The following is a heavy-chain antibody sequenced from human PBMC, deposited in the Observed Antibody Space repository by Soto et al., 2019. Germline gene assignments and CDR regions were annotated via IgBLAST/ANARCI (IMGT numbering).Heavy chain of an antibody. J-gene: IGHJ4*02. CDR1: GFTFSSYA. CDR2: ISYDGSNK. D-gene: IGHD3-3*01. V-gene: IGHV3-30-3*01. CDR3: ARSLPKRITIFGVVIISVGYFDY. Sequence: VGSLRLSCAASGFTFSSYAMHWVRQAPGKGLEWVAVISYDGSNKYYADSVKGRFTISRDNSKNTLYLQMNSLRAEDTAVYYCARSLPKRITIFGVVIISVGYFDYWGQGTLVTVSS.